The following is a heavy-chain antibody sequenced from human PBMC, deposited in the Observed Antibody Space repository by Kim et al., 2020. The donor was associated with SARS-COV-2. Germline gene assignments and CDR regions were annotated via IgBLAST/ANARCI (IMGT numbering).Heavy chain of an antibody. CDR3: ARSGNGYNAFGI. Sequence: GGSLRLSCAASGLSFSDSHMNWVRQAPGKGLEWLSFISTRGESIFYADSVEGRFTISRDNAKNSLYLQMNYLRDEDTAVYYCARSGNGYNAFGIWGQGVL. CDR1: GLSFSDSH. J-gene: IGHJ4*02. D-gene: IGHD5-12*01. V-gene: IGHV3-11*01. CDR2: ISTRGESI.